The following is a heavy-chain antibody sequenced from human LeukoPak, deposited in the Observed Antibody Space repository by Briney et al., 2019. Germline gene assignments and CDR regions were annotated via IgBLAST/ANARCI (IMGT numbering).Heavy chain of an antibody. CDR2: ISNSGDST. J-gene: IGHJ4*02. CDR1: GFTFSSFS. D-gene: IGHD4-23*01. V-gene: IGHV3-64D*09. Sequence: GGSLRLSCSAFGFTFSSFSLYWVRQAPGRGLEYLSAISNSGDSTYYTDSVKGRFTISRDNSKNMLYLQLSSLRPDDTAVYFCVKGGYVGNPGDYWGQGTPVAVSS. CDR3: VKGGYVGNPGDY.